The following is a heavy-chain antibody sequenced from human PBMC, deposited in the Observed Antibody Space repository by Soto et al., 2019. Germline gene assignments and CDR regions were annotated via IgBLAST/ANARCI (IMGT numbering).Heavy chain of an antibody. Sequence: QVQLVQSGAEVKKPGSSVRVSCKASEDTFNSYTINWVRQAPGQGLQWMGRTIPMLGMSNYALKFQGRVTITADKSTTTAHMELSRLRSDDTAVYYCATSFGSGSRAFDYWGQGTQVTVSS. D-gene: IGHD3-10*01. CDR2: TIPMLGMS. J-gene: IGHJ4*02. CDR3: ATSFGSGSRAFDY. V-gene: IGHV1-69*02. CDR1: EDTFNSYT.